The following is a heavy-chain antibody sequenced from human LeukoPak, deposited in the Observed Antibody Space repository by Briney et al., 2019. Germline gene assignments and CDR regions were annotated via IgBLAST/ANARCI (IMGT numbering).Heavy chain of an antibody. J-gene: IGHJ5*02. CDR1: GYSFTNYW. CDR2: INPGGSHI. Sequence: GESLKISCKGSGYSFTNYWIAWVRQTPGKGLEWMGAINPGGSHIRYSPSFQGQVTISTDKSISTAYLQWSSLKASDTAIYYCARKNPTALRNNWFNPWGQGTLVTVSS. V-gene: IGHV5-51*01. D-gene: IGHD5-18*01. CDR3: ARKNPTALRNNWFNP.